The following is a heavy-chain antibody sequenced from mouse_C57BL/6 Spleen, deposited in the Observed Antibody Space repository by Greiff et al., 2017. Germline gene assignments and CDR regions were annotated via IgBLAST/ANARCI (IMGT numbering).Heavy chain of an antibody. CDR3: TRRIITTVVLDY. V-gene: IGHV1-15*01. Sequence: QVHVKQSGAELVRPGASVTLSCKASGYTFTDYEMHWVKQTPVHGLEWIGAIDPETGGTAYNQKFKGKAILTADKSSSTAYMELRSLTSEDSAVYYCTRRIITTVVLDYWGQGTTLTVSS. CDR1: GYTFTDYE. J-gene: IGHJ2*01. CDR2: IDPETGGT. D-gene: IGHD1-1*01.